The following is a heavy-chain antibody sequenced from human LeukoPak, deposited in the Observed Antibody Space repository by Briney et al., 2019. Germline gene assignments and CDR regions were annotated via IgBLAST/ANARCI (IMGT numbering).Heavy chain of an antibody. J-gene: IGHJ6*03. V-gene: IGHV3-15*01. CDR3: TTSGMSVYYYYMDV. Sequence: GGSLRLSCAASGFTFSDYYMTWIRQAPGKGLEWVGRIKSKTDGGTTDYAAPVKGRFTISRDDSKNTLYLQMNSPKTEDTAVYYCTTSGMSVYYYYMDVWGKGTTVTVSS. CDR2: IKSKTDGGTT. CDR1: GFTFSDYY. D-gene: IGHD3-10*01.